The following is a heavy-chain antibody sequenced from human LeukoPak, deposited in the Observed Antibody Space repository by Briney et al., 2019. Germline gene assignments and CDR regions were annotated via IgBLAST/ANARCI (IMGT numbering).Heavy chain of an antibody. J-gene: IGHJ6*02. CDR3: ARDPPSYGSGSYGMDV. CDR2: IYYSGST. D-gene: IGHD3-10*01. Sequence: SETLSLTCTVSGGSISSYYCSWIRQPPGKGLEWIGYIYYSGSTNYNPSLKSRVTISVDTSKNQFSLKLSSVTAADTAVYYCARDPPSYGSGSYGMDVWGQGTTVTVSS. CDR1: GGSISSYY. V-gene: IGHV4-59*01.